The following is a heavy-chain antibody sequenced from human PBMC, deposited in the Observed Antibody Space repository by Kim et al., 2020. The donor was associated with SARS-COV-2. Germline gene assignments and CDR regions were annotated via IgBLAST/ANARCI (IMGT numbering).Heavy chain of an antibody. V-gene: IGHV3-30*04. Sequence: GGSLRLSCAASGFTFSSYAMHWVRQAPGKGLEWVAVISYDGSNKYYADSVKDRFTISRDNSKNTLYLQMNSLRAEDTAVYYCARDCTMVRGVIILTYYYYGMDVWGQGTTVTVSS. J-gene: IGHJ6*02. D-gene: IGHD3-10*01. CDR1: GFTFSSYA. CDR2: ISYDGSNK. CDR3: ARDCTMVRGVIILTYYYYGMDV.